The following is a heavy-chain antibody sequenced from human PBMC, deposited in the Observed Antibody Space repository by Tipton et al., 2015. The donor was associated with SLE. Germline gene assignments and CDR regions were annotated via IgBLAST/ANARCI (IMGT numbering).Heavy chain of an antibody. CDR3: AKGGTGKFDY. Sequence: SLRLSCAASGFTFSSYEMNWVRQAPGKGLEWVSYISSSGGTIYYADSVKGRFTISRDNAKNSLYLQMNSLRVEDTAVYYCAKGGTGKFDYWGQGTLVTVSS. V-gene: IGHV3-48*03. CDR2: ISSSGGTI. CDR1: GFTFSSYE. J-gene: IGHJ4*02. D-gene: IGHD7-27*01.